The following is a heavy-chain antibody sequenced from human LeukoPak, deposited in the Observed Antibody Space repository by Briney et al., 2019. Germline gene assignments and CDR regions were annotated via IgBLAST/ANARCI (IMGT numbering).Heavy chain of an antibody. CDR3: ARHSESYVLRFLEWLYVDY. V-gene: IGHV4-59*08. CDR2: IYYSGST. J-gene: IGHJ4*02. D-gene: IGHD3-3*01. Sequence: SETLSLTCTVSGGSISSYYWSWIRQPPGKGLEWIGYIYYSGSTNYNPSLKSRVTISVDTSKNQFSLKLSSVTAADTAMYYCARHSESYVLRFLEWLYVDYWGQGTLVTVSS. CDR1: GGSISSYY.